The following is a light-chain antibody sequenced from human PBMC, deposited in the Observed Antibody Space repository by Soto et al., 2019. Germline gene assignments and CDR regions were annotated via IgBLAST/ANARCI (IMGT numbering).Light chain of an antibody. V-gene: IGKV1-27*01. CDR1: QGISNY. J-gene: IGKJ3*01. CDR3: QMYNIALFA. CDR2: AAS. Sequence: DIQMTQSPSSLSASVGDRVTITCRASQGISNYLAWYQQKPGKVPKLLIYAASTLQSGCPSRFSGSGSGTDFTHAISSLQPDDVATYYCQMYNIALFAFGPGTKVDIK.